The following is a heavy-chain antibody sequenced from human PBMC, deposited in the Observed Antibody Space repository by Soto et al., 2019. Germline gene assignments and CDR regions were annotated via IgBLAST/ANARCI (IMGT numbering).Heavy chain of an antibody. J-gene: IGHJ4*02. CDR3: ARRGSGSYYDY. D-gene: IGHD1-26*01. CDR1: GFTFSSYA. V-gene: IGHV3-23*01. CDR2: ISGSGGST. Sequence: EVQLLESGGGLVQPGGSLRLSCAASGFTFSSYAMRWVRQAPGKGLEWVPAISGSGGSTYYADSVKGRFTISRDNSKNTLYLQMNSLSAEDTAVYYSARRGSGSYYDYRGQGTLVTVSS.